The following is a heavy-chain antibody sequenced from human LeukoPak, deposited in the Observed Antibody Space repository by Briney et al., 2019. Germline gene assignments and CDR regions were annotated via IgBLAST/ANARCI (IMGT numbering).Heavy chain of an antibody. Sequence: ASVKSSGKAPGDTVTTYGSSWVRQATGQGLEWMGWISAYNGHTNYAQKLQGRVTMTTDASTTTAYMELRSLRSDDTAVYYCVRDGHRLYDYYYYYMDVWGKGTTVTVS. CDR3: VRDGHRLYDYYYYYMDV. D-gene: IGHD2-2*02. CDR1: GDTVTTYG. V-gene: IGHV1-18*01. J-gene: IGHJ6*03. CDR2: ISAYNGHT.